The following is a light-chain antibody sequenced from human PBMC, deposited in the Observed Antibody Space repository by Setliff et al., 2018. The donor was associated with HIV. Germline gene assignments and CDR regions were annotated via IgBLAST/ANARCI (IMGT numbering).Light chain of an antibody. V-gene: IGLV3-21*03. CDR3: QVWDSSSDHHV. CDR1: NIGIKS. J-gene: IGLJ1*01. CDR2: DDS. Sequence: SYELTQPPSVSVAPGKTARITCGGNNIGIKSVHWYQQKPGQAPVLVVYDDSDRPPGIPERFSGSNSGNTATLTISRVEAGDEADYYCQVWDSSSDHHVFGTGTKVTVL.